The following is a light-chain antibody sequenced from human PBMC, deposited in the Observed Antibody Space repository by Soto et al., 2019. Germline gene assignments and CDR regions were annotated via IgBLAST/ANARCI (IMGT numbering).Light chain of an antibody. J-gene: IGKJ1*01. Sequence: DIQMIQSPSSLSASVGDRVTIACRASQSISSYLNWYQHKPGKAPKLLIYAASSLQSGVPSRFSGSGSGTDFILSISSLQPEDFATYYCQQSYSTLLTFGQGTKMEIK. CDR1: QSISSY. V-gene: IGKV1-39*01. CDR3: QQSYSTLLT. CDR2: AAS.